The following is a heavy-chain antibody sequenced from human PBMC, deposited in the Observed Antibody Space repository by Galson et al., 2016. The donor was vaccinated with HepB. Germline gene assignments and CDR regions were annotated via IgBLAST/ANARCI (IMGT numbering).Heavy chain of an antibody. CDR3: ARQQLLLDY. Sequence: SETLSLTCIVSGGSISSGTYYWAWIRQPPGEGLEWIGSVYHRGITYSNPSLKSRVTISVDMSKNQVSLKLSSVTAADTAVYYCARQQLLLDYWGPGILVTVSS. D-gene: IGHD2-2*01. CDR2: VYHRGIT. CDR1: GGSISSGTYY. V-gene: IGHV4-39*01. J-gene: IGHJ4*02.